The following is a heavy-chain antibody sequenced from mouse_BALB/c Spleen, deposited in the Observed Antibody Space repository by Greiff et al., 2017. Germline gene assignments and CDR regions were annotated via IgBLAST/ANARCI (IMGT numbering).Heavy chain of an antibody. CDR2: INPSNGRT. CDR1: GYTFTSYW. J-gene: IGHJ3*01. D-gene: IGHD2-4*01. CDR3: AMGSTMIAY. V-gene: IGHV1S81*02. Sequence: QVQLQQPGAELVKPGASVKLSCKASGYTFTSYWMHWVKQRPGQGLEWIGEINPSNGRTNYNEKFKSKATLTVDKSSSIAYMQLSSLTSEDSAVYYCAMGSTMIAYWGQGTLGTVSA.